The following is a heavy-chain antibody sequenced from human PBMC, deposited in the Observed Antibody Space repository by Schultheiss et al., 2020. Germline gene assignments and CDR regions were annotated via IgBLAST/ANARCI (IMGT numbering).Heavy chain of an antibody. CDR2: IKQDGSEK. CDR1: GFTFSSYA. CDR3: ARDTDSSGYYYEDYYYGMDV. J-gene: IGHJ6*02. V-gene: IGHV3-7*01. Sequence: RGSLRISCAASGFTFSSYAMSWVRQAPGKGLEWVANIKQDGSEKYYVDSVKGRFTISRDNAKNSLYLQMNSLRAEDTAVYYCARDTDSSGYYYEDYYYGMDVWGQGTTVTVSS. D-gene: IGHD3-22*01.